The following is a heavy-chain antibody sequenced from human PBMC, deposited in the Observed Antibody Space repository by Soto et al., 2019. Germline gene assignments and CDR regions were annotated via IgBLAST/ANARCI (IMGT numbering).Heavy chain of an antibody. J-gene: IGHJ4*02. D-gene: IGHD6-19*01. CDR1: GGTFSSYA. CDR2: IIPIFGTA. Sequence: SVKVSCKASGGTFSSYAISWVRQAPGQGLEWMGGIIPIFGTANYAQKFQGRVTITADESTSTAYMELSSLRSEDTAVYYCARDLGYSSGWGRFDYWGQGTLVTVSS. V-gene: IGHV1-69*13. CDR3: ARDLGYSSGWGRFDY.